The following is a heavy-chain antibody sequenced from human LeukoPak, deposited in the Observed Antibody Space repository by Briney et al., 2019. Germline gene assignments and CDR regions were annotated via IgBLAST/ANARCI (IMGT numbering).Heavy chain of an antibody. CDR2: INHRGST. V-gene: IGHV4-34*01. D-gene: IGHD3-22*01. Sequence: PSETLSLTCAVHGGSLSGYYWSWIRQPPGKGLEWIGEINHRGSTNYNPSLSSRVTVSVDTSKTQFSLKLSSVTAADTAVYYCARLHFDSRNYYYFDYWGQGTLVTVSS. J-gene: IGHJ4*02. CDR3: ARLHFDSRNYYYFDY. CDR1: GGSLSGYY.